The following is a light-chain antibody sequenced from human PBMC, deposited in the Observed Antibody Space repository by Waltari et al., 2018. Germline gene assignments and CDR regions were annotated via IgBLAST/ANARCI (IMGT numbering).Light chain of an antibody. J-gene: IGLJ2*01. CDR1: SNDVGNSKH. V-gene: IGLV2-23*02. CDR3: LSYTSSITFV. CDR2: EVT. Sequence: QPALTQPASVSGSPGQSITISCTGTSNDVGNSKHVCWYQQHPGKAPKLIISEVTERPSGVSDRFSGSKSGNTASLTISGRQAEDEADYYCLSYTSSITFVFGGGTK.